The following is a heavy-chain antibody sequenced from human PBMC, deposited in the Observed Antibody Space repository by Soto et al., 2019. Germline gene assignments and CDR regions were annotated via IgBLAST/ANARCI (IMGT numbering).Heavy chain of an antibody. V-gene: IGHV3-15*01. D-gene: IGHD3-3*01. CDR2: RKSRTENETT. CDR1: GFTYSNVW. Sequence: GGSLRRSCAASGFTYSNVWLGRVRQCPGKGLEWLGRRKSRTENETTDYTSPAQCRFIISRDDSKNMLYLQQNSLRSEDTGDYYWVTVLPHANSRFDYSGQGTPVTV. CDR3: VTVLPHANSRFDY. J-gene: IGHJ4*02.